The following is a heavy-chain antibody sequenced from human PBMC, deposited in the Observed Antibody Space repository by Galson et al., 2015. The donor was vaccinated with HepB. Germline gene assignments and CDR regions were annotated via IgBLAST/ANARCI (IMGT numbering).Heavy chain of an antibody. V-gene: IGHV3-53*01. Sequence: SLRLSCAASGFTVSSNYMSWVRQAPGKGLEWVSVIYSGGSTYYADSVKGRFTISRDNSKNTLYLQMNSLRAEDTAVYYCASLLRYFDWLSAFWGQGTLVTVSS. CDR3: ASLLRYFDWLSAF. CDR2: IYSGGST. J-gene: IGHJ4*02. CDR1: GFTVSSNY. D-gene: IGHD3-9*01.